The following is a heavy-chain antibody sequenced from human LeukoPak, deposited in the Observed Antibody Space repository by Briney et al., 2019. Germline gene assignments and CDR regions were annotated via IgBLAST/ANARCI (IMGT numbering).Heavy chain of an antibody. CDR3: AKDKATRWYFDL. CDR2: ISGSGGST. J-gene: IGHJ2*01. CDR1: GVTVSDNY. Sequence: GGSLRLSCTAAGVTVSDNYMSWVRQAPGKGLEWVSAISGSGGSTYYADSVKGRFTISRDNSKNTLYLQMNSLRAEDTAVYYCAKDKATRWYFDLWGRGTLVTVSS. V-gene: IGHV3-23*01.